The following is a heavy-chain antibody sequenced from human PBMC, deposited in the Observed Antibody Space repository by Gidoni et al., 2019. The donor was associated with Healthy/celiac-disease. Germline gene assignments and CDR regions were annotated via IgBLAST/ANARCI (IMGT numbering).Heavy chain of an antibody. V-gene: IGHV3-72*01. CDR2: TRNEANSYST. CDR3: VASWYLDAFDI. CDR1: GFTLSDHY. D-gene: IGHD6-13*01. J-gene: IGHJ3*02. Sequence: EVQLVESGGGLVQPGGSLRLSCAASGFTLSDHYMDWVRQAPGKGLEWVGRTRNEANSYSTEYAASVKGRFTISRDGSKNSLYLQMNSLKTEDTAVYYCVASWYLDAFDIWGQGTMVTVSS.